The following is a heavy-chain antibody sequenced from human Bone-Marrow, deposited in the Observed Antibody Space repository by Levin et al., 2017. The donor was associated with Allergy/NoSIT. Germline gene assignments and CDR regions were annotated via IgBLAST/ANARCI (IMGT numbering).Heavy chain of an antibody. Sequence: GGSLRLSCAASGFTFSTYNMNWVRQAPGKGLEWVSSISSSSSYVYSADPVKGRFTISRDNAKNSLYLQMSSLRAEDTAVYYCARGSSWYDTWYFGLWGRGTLVTVSS. CDR1: GFTFSTYN. J-gene: IGHJ2*01. D-gene: IGHD6-13*01. CDR3: ARGSSWYDTWYFGL. CDR2: ISSSSSYV. V-gene: IGHV3-21*01.